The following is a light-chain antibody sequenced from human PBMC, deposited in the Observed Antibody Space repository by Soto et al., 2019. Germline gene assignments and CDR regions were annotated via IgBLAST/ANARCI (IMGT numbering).Light chain of an antibody. Sequence: QSALTQPASVSGSPGQSITSSCTGISSDVGDYNYVSWYQQHPGKAPKLMIYEVSNRPSGVSSRFSGSKSGNTASLTISGLQAEDEADYYCNSYTSSGTYVFGTGTKVTVL. CDR2: EVS. CDR3: NSYTSSGTYV. V-gene: IGLV2-14*01. CDR1: SSDVGDYNY. J-gene: IGLJ1*01.